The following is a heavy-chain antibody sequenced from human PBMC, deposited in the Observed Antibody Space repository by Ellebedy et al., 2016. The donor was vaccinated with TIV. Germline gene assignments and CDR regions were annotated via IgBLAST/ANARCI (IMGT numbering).Heavy chain of an antibody. V-gene: IGHV4-59*01. CDR1: GFTFSDYY. CDR2: IYYSGST. D-gene: IGHD2-2*03. Sequence: MPGGSLRLSCAASGFTFSDYYMSRIRQPPGKGLEWIGYIYYSGSTNYNPSLKSRVTISVDTSKNQFSLKLSSVTAADTAVYYCASGYCSSTSCYLDYWGQGTLVTVSS. J-gene: IGHJ4*02. CDR3: ASGYCSSTSCYLDY.